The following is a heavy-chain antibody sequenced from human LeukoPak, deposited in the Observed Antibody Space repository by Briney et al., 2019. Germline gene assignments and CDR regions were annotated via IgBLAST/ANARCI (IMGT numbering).Heavy chain of an antibody. V-gene: IGHV3-66*01. CDR2: IYSGGST. J-gene: IGHJ4*02. CDR3: AKDRDSSGWYFGY. D-gene: IGHD6-19*01. Sequence: GGSLRLSCAASGFTVSSNYMSWVRQAPGKGLEWVSVIYSGGSTYYADSVKGRFTISRDNSKNTLYLQMNSLRAEDTAVYYCAKDRDSSGWYFGYWGQGTLVTVSS. CDR1: GFTVSSNY.